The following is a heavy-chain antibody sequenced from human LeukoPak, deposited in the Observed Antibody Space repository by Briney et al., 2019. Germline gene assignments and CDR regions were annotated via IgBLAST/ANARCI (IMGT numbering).Heavy chain of an antibody. V-gene: IGHV1-69*13. J-gene: IGHJ1*01. CDR2: IIPIFGTA. CDR3: ARDSGLTGTTISPFQH. D-gene: IGHD1-7*01. Sequence: SVKVSCKASGGTFSSYAISWVRQAPGQGLEWMGGIIPIFGTASYAQKFQGRVTITADESTSTAYMELSSLRSEDTAVYYCARDSGLTGTTISPFQHWGQGTLVTVSS. CDR1: GGTFSSYA.